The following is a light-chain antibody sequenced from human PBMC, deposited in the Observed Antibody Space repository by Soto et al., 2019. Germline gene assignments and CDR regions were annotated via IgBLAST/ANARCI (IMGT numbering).Light chain of an antibody. J-gene: IGKJ4*01. CDR1: QIIGKH. CDR3: QKSYSTPLT. Sequence: EIQITQPPAYVYASVGERINLTLRASQIIGKHLNWYQQKPGKAPKFLIYGASTLQSGVPSRFTGSGSGTDFTLTVNSLQAEDFATYYCQKSYSTPLTCGRGNKVDIK. V-gene: IGKV1-39*01. CDR2: GAS.